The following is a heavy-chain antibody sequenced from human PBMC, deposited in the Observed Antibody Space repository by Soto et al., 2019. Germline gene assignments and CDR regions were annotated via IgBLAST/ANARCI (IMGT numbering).Heavy chain of an antibody. V-gene: IGHV1-46*01. D-gene: IGHD6-13*01. CDR2: INPSGGST. Sequence: GASVKVSCKASGYAFTSYSIQWVRQAPGQGLEWVGIINPSGGSTSYAQKFQGRVTMTGDTSTRTVYMDLSSLRSEDTAVYYCAKGPGSSYFYFDNWGRETLLTVSS. CDR1: GYAFTSYS. CDR3: AKGPGSSYFYFDN. J-gene: IGHJ4*02.